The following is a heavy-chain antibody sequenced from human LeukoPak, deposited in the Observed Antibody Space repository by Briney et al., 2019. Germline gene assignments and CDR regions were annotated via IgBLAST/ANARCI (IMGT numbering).Heavy chain of an antibody. V-gene: IGHV3-66*04. CDR2: ISGDDST. CDR3: ARHAYHYYYGVDV. J-gene: IGHJ6*02. CDR1: GFPVGTNY. Sequence: TGGSLRLSCAASGFPVGTNYMSWVRQAPGKGLEWVSVISGDDSTYYADSVKGRFTISRDNSKNTLYLQMHSLRPEDTAVYYCARHAYHYYYGVDVWGQGTTVTVSS.